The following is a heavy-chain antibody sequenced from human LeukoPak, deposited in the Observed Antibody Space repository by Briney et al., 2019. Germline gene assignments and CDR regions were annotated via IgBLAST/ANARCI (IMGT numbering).Heavy chain of an antibody. V-gene: IGHV1-69*06. Sequence: ASVKVSCKASGGTFSSYAISWVRQVPGQGLEWMGGIIPIFGTANYAQKFQGRVTITADKSTSTAYMELSSLRSEDTAVYYCARAAKFWSGYYRFDYWGQGALVTVSS. CDR2: IIPIFGTA. J-gene: IGHJ4*02. D-gene: IGHD3-3*01. CDR3: ARAAKFWSGYYRFDY. CDR1: GGTFSSYA.